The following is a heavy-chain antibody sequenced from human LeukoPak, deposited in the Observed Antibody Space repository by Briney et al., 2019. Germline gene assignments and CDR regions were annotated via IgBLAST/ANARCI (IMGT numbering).Heavy chain of an antibody. D-gene: IGHD6-13*01. J-gene: IGHJ1*01. CDR1: GGTFSSYA. Sequence: GASVKVSCKASGGTFSSYAISWVRQAPGQGLEWMGGIIPIFGTANYAQKFQGRVTITADESTSTAYMELSSLRSEDTAVYYCARDRRPIAAAGPPWRDFQHWGQGTLVTVSS. CDR3: ARDRRPIAAAGPPWRDFQH. CDR2: IIPIFGTA. V-gene: IGHV1-69*13.